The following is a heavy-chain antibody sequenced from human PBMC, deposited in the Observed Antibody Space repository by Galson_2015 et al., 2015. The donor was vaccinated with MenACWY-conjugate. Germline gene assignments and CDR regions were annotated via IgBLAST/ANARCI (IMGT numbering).Heavy chain of an antibody. CDR3: ARDLTSCYLVY. CDR1: GFAFSGYA. J-gene: IGHJ4*02. V-gene: IGHV3-33*01. Sequence: SLRLSCAASGFAFSGYAMHWVRQPPGKGLEWVAIIWYDGTNKYYADSVKGRFTISRDNSKNTLYLQMNSLRAEDTAVYYCARDLTSCYLVYWGQGTLFTVSS. CDR2: IWYDGTNK. D-gene: IGHD4/OR15-4a*01.